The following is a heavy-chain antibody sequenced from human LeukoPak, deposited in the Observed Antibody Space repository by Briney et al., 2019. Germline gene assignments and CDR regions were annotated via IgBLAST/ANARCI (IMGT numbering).Heavy chain of an antibody. CDR3: ERSWSGGNYGNFQP. J-gene: IGHJ1*01. CDR1: GGSVSSGNYY. V-gene: IGHV4-61*01. CDR2: FFYTGTT. Sequence: SETLTLTCSVAGGSVSSGNYYWSWIRQPPGKGLEWVGCFFYTGTTSYNPSLKSRVTISADTSKKQFSLSLTSVTAADTAVYYCERSWSGGNYGNFQPGGQGRVVTVSS. D-gene: IGHD4-23*01.